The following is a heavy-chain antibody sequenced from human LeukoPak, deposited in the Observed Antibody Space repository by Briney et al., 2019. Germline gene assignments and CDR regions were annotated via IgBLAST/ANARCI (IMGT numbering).Heavy chain of an antibody. J-gene: IGHJ4*02. Sequence: GGSLRLSCAASGFTFNNYAMSWVRQPPGKGLEWVSAVNGDGDSTYYADSVKGRFTVSRDNSKNTLSLQMNSLRAEDTAIYYCARGRFCDSGNCYLDYWGQGTLVTVSS. D-gene: IGHD4-23*01. CDR2: VNGDGDST. V-gene: IGHV3-23*01. CDR1: GFTFNNYA. CDR3: ARGRFCDSGNCYLDY.